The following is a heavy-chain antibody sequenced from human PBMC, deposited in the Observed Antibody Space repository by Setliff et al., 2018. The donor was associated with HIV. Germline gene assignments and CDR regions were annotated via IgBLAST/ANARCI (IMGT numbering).Heavy chain of an antibody. CDR1: GYTFTDYY. CDR3: ARRHFYDSSGQVWAFDI. V-gene: IGHV1-69-2*01. Sequence: ASVKVSCKASGYTFTDYYMHWVQQAPGKGLEWMGRVDPEDGETIYAEKFQGRLTITADASSSTAYMDLSSLTSEDTAVYYCARRHFYDSSGQVWAFDIWGQGTMVTVSS. D-gene: IGHD3-22*01. J-gene: IGHJ3*02. CDR2: VDPEDGET.